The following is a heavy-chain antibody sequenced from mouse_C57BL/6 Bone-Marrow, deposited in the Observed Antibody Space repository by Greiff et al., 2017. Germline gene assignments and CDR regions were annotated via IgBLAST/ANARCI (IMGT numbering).Heavy chain of an antibody. CDR3: ASGLSYFDY. CDR1: GYTFTSYG. CDR2: IYPRSGNT. J-gene: IGHJ2*01. V-gene: IGHV1-81*01. Sequence: QVHVKQSGAELARPGASVKLSCKASGYTFTSYGISWVKQRTGQGLEWIGEIYPRSGNTYYNEKFKGKATLTADKSSSTAYMELRSLTSEDSAVYFCASGLSYFDYWGQGTTLTVSS.